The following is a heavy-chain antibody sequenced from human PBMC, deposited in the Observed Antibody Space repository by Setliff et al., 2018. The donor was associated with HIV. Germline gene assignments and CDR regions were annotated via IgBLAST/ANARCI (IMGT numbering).Heavy chain of an antibody. D-gene: IGHD3-16*01. CDR3: ARSFWGFVRNAASDI. CDR1: RSIFSSYS. V-gene: IGHV3-21*01. J-gene: IGHJ3*02. CDR2: ISSSTSYI. Sequence: GGSLRLSCAASRSIFSSYSMNWVRQAPGKGLEWVSSISSSTSYIFYADSVKGRFTISRDNAKNSLYLQMNSLRAEDTAVYYCARSFWGFVRNAASDIWGQGTMVTVSS.